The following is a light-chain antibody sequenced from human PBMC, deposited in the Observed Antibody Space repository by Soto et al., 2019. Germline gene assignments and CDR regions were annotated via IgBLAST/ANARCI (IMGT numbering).Light chain of an antibody. J-gene: IGKJ1*01. CDR1: QSVSNNY. Sequence: EVVLTQSPGTLSLSPRERATLSCRARQSVSNNYLARYQHKPGQAPRLLIYGASNRAPGIPDRFIGSGSGRDFTLTCSRLEPEGIDVSYCEQYAAAPRTFGQGTLV. V-gene: IGKV3-20*01. CDR2: GAS. CDR3: EQYAAAPRT.